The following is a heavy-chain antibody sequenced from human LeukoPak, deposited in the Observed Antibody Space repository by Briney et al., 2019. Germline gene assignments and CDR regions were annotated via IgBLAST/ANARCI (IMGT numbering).Heavy chain of an antibody. J-gene: IGHJ4*02. CDR3: AIGQPFDY. CDR1: GYTFSGQY. V-gene: IGHV1-2*06. CDR2: INPNTGGT. Sequence: ASVKVSCKASGYTFSGQYIHWVRQAPGQGLEWMGRINPNTGGTNYAQKFQGRVTMTRDTSITTAYMELSRLRSDDTAVYYCAIGQPFDYWGQGTLVTVSS.